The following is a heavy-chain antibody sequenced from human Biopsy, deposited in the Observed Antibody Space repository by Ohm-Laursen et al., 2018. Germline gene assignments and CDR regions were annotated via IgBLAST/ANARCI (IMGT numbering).Heavy chain of an antibody. V-gene: IGHV4-34*01. D-gene: IGHD6-19*01. Sequence: SDTLSLTCAVYGGSFSGNYWSWIRQPPGKGLEWIGEINHSGSTNYNPSLKSRVTISVDTSKNQFSLKLSSVTAADTAVYYCARGRLRAVARFDYWGQGTLVTVSS. CDR2: INHSGST. CDR1: GGSFSGNY. CDR3: ARGRLRAVARFDY. J-gene: IGHJ4*02.